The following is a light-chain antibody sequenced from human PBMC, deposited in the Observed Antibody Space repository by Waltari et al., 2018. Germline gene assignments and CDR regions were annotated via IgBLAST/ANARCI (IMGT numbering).Light chain of an antibody. CDR3: QQLNSYPFT. Sequence: IQLTQSPSSLSASVGDRVTITCRASQGISSYLAWYQQKPGKAPKLLISVATTLQSGVPSRFSGGGSGTDFTFTISSLQPEDFATYYCQQLNSYPFTFGGGTKVEMK. CDR1: QGISSY. V-gene: IGKV1-9*01. CDR2: VAT. J-gene: IGKJ4*01.